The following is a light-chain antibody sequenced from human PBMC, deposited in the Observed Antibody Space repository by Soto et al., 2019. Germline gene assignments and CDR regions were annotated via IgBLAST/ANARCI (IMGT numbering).Light chain of an antibody. CDR2: GAS. Sequence: IVLTQSPATLSVSPGERAALSCRASQSVSNNLAWYQQKPGQPPRLLIFGASTRATGIPASFSGSGSEAEFALTISTLQSEDFAVYYCQQYSVWPLTFGGGTKVDI. CDR3: QQYSVWPLT. CDR1: QSVSNN. J-gene: IGKJ4*01. V-gene: IGKV3D-15*01.